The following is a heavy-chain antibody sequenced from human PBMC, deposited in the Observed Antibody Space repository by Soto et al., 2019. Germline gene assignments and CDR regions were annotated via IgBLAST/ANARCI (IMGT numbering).Heavy chain of an antibody. CDR1: GCAFTTYG. V-gene: IGHV1-18*01. J-gene: IGHJ4*02. D-gene: IGHD1-1*01. CDR2: ISAHNGNT. CDR3: ARGRYGDY. Sequence: QVHLVQTRAKVKKPGASVKVSCKGYGCAFTTYGITWVRQAPGQGLEWTGWISAHNGNTNYAQKVQGRVTVTRDTSTSTAYMELRSLRSDDTAVYYCARGRYGDYWGQGALVTVSS.